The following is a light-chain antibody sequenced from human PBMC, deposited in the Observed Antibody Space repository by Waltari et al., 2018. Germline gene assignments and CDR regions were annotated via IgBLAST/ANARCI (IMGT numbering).Light chain of an antibody. J-gene: IGLJ1*01. CDR1: ALPKQR. V-gene: IGLV3-10*01. CDR2: ADN. CDR3: YSTDSSGNERV. Sequence: SFELTQPPSVPVSPGQTARITCSGAALPKQRPNWYQQKSGQAPALIIYADNKRPSGIPARFSGSTSGTLATLTIRGAQVEDEAVYYCYSTDSSGNERVFGTGTEVTVL.